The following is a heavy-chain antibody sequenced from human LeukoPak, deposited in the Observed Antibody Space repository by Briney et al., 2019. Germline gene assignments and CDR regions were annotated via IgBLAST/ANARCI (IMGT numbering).Heavy chain of an antibody. Sequence: PGGSLRLSCAASGFTFSNYAMNWVRQAPGKGLEWVSVISGSGGSTYYADSVKGRFTISRDNSKNTLYLQMNSLRAEDTAVYYCAKEGVYCSSTSCETYFDYWGQGTLVTVSS. CDR1: GFTFSNYA. CDR2: ISGSGGST. D-gene: IGHD2-2*01. V-gene: IGHV3-23*01. J-gene: IGHJ4*02. CDR3: AKEGVYCSSTSCETYFDY.